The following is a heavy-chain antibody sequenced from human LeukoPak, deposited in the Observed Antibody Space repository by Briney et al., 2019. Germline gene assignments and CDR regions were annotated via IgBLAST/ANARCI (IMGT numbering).Heavy chain of an antibody. D-gene: IGHD3-22*01. Sequence: ASVKVSCKASGYTFTGYYMHWVRQAPGQGLEWMGWINPNSGGTNYAQKFQGRVTMTRDTSISTAYMELSRLRSNDTAVYYCAREYSYYDSSGYKYYFDYWGQGTLVTVSS. CDR1: GYTFTGYY. CDR2: INPNSGGT. CDR3: AREYSYYDSSGYKYYFDY. V-gene: IGHV1-2*02. J-gene: IGHJ4*02.